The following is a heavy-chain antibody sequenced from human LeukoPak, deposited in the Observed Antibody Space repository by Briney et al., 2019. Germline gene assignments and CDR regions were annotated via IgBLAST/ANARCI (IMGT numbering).Heavy chain of an antibody. V-gene: IGHV3-30*02. CDR1: GFTFSSYG. Sequence: GGSLRLSCAASGFTFSSYGMHWVRQAPGKGPEWVAFIRYDGSNKYYADSVKGRFTISRDNSKNTLYLQMNSLRAEDTAVYYCASRSGSYYYFDYWGQGTLVTVSS. CDR3: ASRSGSYYYFDY. J-gene: IGHJ4*02. D-gene: IGHD1-26*01. CDR2: IRYDGSNK.